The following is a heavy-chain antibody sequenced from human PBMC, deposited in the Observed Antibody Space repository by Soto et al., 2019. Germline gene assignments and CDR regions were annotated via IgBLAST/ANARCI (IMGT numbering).Heavy chain of an antibody. CDR1: GYTFTSYG. Sequence: ASVNVSCKASGYTFTSYGISWVRQAPGQGLEWMGWISAYNGNTNYAQKLQGRVTMTTDTSTSTAYMELSSLRSDDTAVYYCARLGCSGGSCYSFGNNWFDPWGQGTLVTVSS. J-gene: IGHJ5*02. D-gene: IGHD2-15*01. CDR2: ISAYNGNT. V-gene: IGHV1-18*01. CDR3: ARLGCSGGSCYSFGNNWFDP.